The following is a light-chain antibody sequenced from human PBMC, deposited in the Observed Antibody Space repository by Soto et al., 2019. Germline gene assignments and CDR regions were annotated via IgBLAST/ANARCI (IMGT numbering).Light chain of an antibody. J-gene: IGKJ1*01. V-gene: IGKV1-5*01. CDR2: DAS. CDR3: LQNNGYYRT. CDR1: QTISGW. Sequence: DSQMTQSPSTLSASVGDTVTITCRASQTISGWVAWYQQRPGKAPNLLIFDASTLESGVPSRFSGSGSRTTFALTISSLQSDDFATYYFLQNNGYYRTFGQGTKVEIK.